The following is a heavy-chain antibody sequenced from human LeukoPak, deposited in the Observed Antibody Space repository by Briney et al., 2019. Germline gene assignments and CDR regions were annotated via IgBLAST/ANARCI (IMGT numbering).Heavy chain of an antibody. CDR2: IYYSGST. CDR1: GGSISSYY. Sequence: PSETLSLTCTVSGGSISSYYWSWIRQPPGKGLEWIGYIYYSGSTNYNPSLKSRVTISVDTSKNQFSLKLSSVTAADTAVYYCARQEGSSWPFDYWGQGTLVTVS. D-gene: IGHD6-13*01. J-gene: IGHJ4*02. V-gene: IGHV4-59*08. CDR3: ARQEGSSWPFDY.